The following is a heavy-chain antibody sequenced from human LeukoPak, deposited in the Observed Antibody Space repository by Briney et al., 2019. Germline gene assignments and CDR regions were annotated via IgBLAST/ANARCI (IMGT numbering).Heavy chain of an antibody. D-gene: IGHD2-15*01. Sequence: SQTLSLTCVISGDSVSSNSTAWNWIRQSRSRGLEWLGRTYYRSKWYNDYAVSVKSRITIDPDTSKNQFSLQLNSVTPEDTAVYYCARGVALDPWGQGILVTVSS. CDR1: GDSVSSNSTA. V-gene: IGHV6-1*01. J-gene: IGHJ5*02. CDR3: ARGVALDP. CDR2: TYYRSKWYN.